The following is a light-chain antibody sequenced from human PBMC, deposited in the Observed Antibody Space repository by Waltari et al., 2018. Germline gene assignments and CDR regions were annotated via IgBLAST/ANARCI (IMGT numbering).Light chain of an antibody. CDR1: QSVSSN. CDR3: QQYNNWPPTFT. Sequence: EVVMTQSPATLSVSPGERAALSCRASQSVSSNLAWYQQKPGQAPRLRINGASTRATDIPARFSGSGSGTEFTLTISSLQPEDFGVYYCQQYNNWPPTFTFGPGTKVDIK. V-gene: IGKV3-15*01. CDR2: GAS. J-gene: IGKJ3*01.